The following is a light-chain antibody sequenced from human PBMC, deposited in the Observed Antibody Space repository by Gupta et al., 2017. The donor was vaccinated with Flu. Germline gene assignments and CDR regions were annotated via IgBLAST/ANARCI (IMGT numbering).Light chain of an antibody. CDR1: SLRNSY. J-gene: IGLJ2*01. V-gene: IGLV3-19*01. CDR2: AKN. CDR3: NSRDSTDNHQAV. Sequence: SELTQDPAVSVALGQTVRITCQGDSLRNSYASWYQQKPGQATVLLIYAKNIRPSAIPDRFSVARSGNTDSSTLTVAQAEDEADDDGNSRDSTDNHQAVFGGGTKLTVL.